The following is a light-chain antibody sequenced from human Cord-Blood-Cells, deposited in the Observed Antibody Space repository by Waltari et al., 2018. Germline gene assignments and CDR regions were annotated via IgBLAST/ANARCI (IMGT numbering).Light chain of an antibody. CDR2: EVS. J-gene: IGLJ2*01. Sequence: QSALTQPPSASGSPGQSVTLSCTGTSSDVGGYNYVSWYQQHPGKAPKHMIYEVSKRPSGVPDRFSGSKSGNTASLTVSGLQAEDEADYYCSSYAGSNNYVVFGGGTKLTVL. CDR3: SSYAGSNNYVV. V-gene: IGLV2-8*01. CDR1: SSDVGGYNY.